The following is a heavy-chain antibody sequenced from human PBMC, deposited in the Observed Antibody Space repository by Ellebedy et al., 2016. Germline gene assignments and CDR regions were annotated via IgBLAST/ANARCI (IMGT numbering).Heavy chain of an antibody. V-gene: IGHV4-34*01. Sequence: SETLSLTCGVYGGSLSGHYWSWIRQPPGKGLEWIGDINHSGSTNYNPSLKSRVTISVDTSKNQFSLKLSSVTAADTAVYYCARGTAMGHYYYGMDVWGQGTTVTVSS. J-gene: IGHJ6*02. D-gene: IGHD5-18*01. CDR1: GGSLSGHY. CDR2: INHSGST. CDR3: ARGTAMGHYYYGMDV.